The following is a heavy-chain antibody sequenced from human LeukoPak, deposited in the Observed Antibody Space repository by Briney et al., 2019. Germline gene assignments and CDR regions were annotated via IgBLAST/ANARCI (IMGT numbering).Heavy chain of an antibody. CDR2: ISADGSYT. CDR1: GFTFSSYW. D-gene: IGHD1-1*01. CDR3: ATANSGPDI. J-gene: IGHJ3*02. Sequence: GGSLRLSCAASGFTFSSYWMHWVRQAPGKGLVWVTRISADGSYTLYADFVKGRFTISRDNAKNTLYLQMNSLRAEDTAVYYCATANSGPDIWGQGTTVTVSS. V-gene: IGHV3-74*01.